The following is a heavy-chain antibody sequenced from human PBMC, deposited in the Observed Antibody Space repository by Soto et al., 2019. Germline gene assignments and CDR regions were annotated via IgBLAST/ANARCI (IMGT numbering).Heavy chain of an antibody. Sequence: HPGGSLRLSCAASGFTFSSYAMSWVRQAPGKGLEWVSVISGSGGSTYYADSVKGRFTISRDNSTNTLYLQMNSLRAEDTAVYYCAKDLRATAYQYFDYWGQGTLVTVSS. J-gene: IGHJ4*02. CDR1: GFTFSSYA. CDR2: ISGSGGST. V-gene: IGHV3-23*01. D-gene: IGHD2-2*01. CDR3: AKDLRATAYQYFDY.